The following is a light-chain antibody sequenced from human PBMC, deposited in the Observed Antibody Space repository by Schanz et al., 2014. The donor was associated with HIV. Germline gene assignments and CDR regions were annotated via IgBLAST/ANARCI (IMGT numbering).Light chain of an antibody. J-gene: IGKJ4*01. CDR3: QQRSNWPLT. CDR2: GAS. V-gene: IGKV3-11*01. CDR1: QSVSSN. Sequence: EIVMTQSPATLSVSPGERATLSCRASQSVSSNLAWYQQKPGQAPRLLIFGASNRATGVPDRFIGSESGTDFTLTISSLQPEDFAVYYCQQRSNWPLTFGGGTKVDI.